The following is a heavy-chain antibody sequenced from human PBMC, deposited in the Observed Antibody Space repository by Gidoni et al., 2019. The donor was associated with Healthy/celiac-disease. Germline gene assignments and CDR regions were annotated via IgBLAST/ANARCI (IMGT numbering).Heavy chain of an antibody. D-gene: IGHD2-21*02. CDR2: IFSNDEK. CDR3: ARSVWSGDSISMDV. CDR1: GFSLSNARMG. J-gene: IGHJ6*02. Sequence: QVTSKESGPVLGKPTETLTLTCTVSGFSLSNARMGVSWIRQPPGKALEWLAHIFSNDEKSYSTSLKSRLTISKDTSKSQVVLTMTNMDPVDTATYYCARSVWSGDSISMDVWGQGTTVTVSS. V-gene: IGHV2-26*01.